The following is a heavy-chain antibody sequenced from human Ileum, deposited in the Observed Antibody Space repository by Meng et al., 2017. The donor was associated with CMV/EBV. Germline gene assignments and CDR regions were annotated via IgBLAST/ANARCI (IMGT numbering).Heavy chain of an antibody. CDR1: GFTLSAYS. J-gene: IGHJ6*02. Sequence: EVQLVESGGGLVMPGGSLRLSCVASGFTLSAYSMNWVRQIPGKGLEWVSSINYRNGQIYHADSVKGRFTMSRDTAKNSLYLQMNSLRAEDTALYYCTREGSLRSMDVWGQGTTVTVAS. D-gene: IGHD6-13*01. V-gene: IGHV3-21*01. CDR2: INYRNGQI. CDR3: TREGSLRSMDV.